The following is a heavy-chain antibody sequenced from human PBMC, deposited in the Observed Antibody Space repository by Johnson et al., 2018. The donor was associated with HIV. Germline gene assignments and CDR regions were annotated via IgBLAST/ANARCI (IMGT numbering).Heavy chain of an antibody. D-gene: IGHD6-13*01. CDR3: ARDGGVAAAVGVVAFDI. CDR2: ISGSGGTI. Sequence: QMQLVESGGGLVKPGGSLRLSCVASGFTFSDYYMTWIRQAPGKGLEWVSYISGSGGTIYYADSVKGRFTISRDNAKNSLYLQMNSLRAEDTAVYYCARDGGVAAAVGVVAFDIWGQGTLVTVSS. J-gene: IGHJ3*02. CDR1: GFTFSDYY. V-gene: IGHV3-11*04.